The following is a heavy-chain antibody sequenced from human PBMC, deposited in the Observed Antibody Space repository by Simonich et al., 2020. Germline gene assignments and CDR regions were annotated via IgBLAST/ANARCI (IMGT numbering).Heavy chain of an antibody. J-gene: IGHJ1*01. D-gene: IGHD6-13*01. CDR1: GYTFTGFY. CDR2: INPNQVGT. Sequence: QVQLVQSGAEVKKPGASVKVSCKASGYTFTGFYMHGVQQATGQGLEWMGRINPNQVGTKQEQKFQGRGTMTRYTSISTAYMELSRLRSGDTAVYYCARSHIAAAGTGYFQHWGQGTLVTVSS. CDR3: ARSHIAAAGTGYFQH. V-gene: IGHV1-2*02.